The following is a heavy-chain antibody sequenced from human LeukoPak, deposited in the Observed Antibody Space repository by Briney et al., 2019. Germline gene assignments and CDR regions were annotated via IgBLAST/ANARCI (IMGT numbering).Heavy chain of an antibody. CDR3: TRDGLEWLRPYYYYYMDV. Sequence: GWSLRLSCTTSGFTFGDYAMSWVRQAPGKGLEWVGFIRSKLYGGTTEYAASVKGRFTISRDDSKSIAYLQMNSLKIEDTAVYFCTRDGLEWLRPYYYYYMDVWGEGTTVTVSS. D-gene: IGHD3-3*01. J-gene: IGHJ6*03. V-gene: IGHV3-49*04. CDR1: GFTFGDYA. CDR2: IRSKLYGGTT.